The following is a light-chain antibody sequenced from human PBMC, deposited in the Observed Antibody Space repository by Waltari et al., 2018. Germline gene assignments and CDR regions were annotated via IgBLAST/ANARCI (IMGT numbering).Light chain of an antibody. Sequence: EIVLTQSPGTLSLSPGERATLSCWASQSVGRSLAWYQHKRGQAPRLLIYGASTRATGIPDRFSGSGSGTDFSLTISRLEPEDFAVYYCQHYVRLPVTFGQGTKLEI. CDR1: QSVGRS. V-gene: IGKV3-20*01. CDR3: QHYVRLPVT. J-gene: IGKJ1*01. CDR2: GAS.